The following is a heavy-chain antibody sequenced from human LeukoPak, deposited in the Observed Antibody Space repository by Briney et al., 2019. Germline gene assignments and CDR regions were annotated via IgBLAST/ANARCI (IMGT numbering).Heavy chain of an antibody. D-gene: IGHD3-10*01. CDR1: GGTFSSYA. CDR3: ARVSCYYGSGSYYFDY. Sequence: ASVKVSCKASGGTFSSYAISWVRQAPGQGLEWMGGIIPIFGTANYAQKFQGRVTITADESTSTAYMELSSLRSEDTAVYYCARVSCYYGSGSYYFDYWGQGTLVTVSS. J-gene: IGHJ4*02. CDR2: IIPIFGTA. V-gene: IGHV1-69*13.